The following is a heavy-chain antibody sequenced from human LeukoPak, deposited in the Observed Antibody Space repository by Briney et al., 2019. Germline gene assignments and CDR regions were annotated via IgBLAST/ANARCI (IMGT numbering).Heavy chain of an antibody. V-gene: IGHV3-23*01. J-gene: IGHJ4*02. D-gene: IGHD2-15*01. CDR1: GFTFSSYA. Sequence: PGGSLRLSCAASGFTFSSYAMSWVRQAPGKGLEWVSAISGSGGSTYYADSVKGRFTISRDNSKNTLYLQMNSLRAEDTAVYYCAKDTIVVVVAAIPAGFDYWGQGTLVTVSS. CDR2: ISGSGGST. CDR3: AKDTIVVVVAAIPAGFDY.